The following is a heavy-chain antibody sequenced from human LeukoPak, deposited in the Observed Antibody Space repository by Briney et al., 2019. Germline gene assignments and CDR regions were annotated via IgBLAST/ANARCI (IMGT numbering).Heavy chain of an antibody. Sequence: GGSLRLSCAASGFTFSSYAMSWVRQAPGKGLEWVSAISGSGGSTYYADSVKGRFTISRDNSKNTLYLQMNSLRAEDTAVYYCAKAGGGYCGSTSCERHPFDYWGQGTLVTVSS. D-gene: IGHD2-2*01. CDR2: ISGSGGST. CDR1: GFTFSSYA. CDR3: AKAGGGYCGSTSCERHPFDY. V-gene: IGHV3-23*01. J-gene: IGHJ4*02.